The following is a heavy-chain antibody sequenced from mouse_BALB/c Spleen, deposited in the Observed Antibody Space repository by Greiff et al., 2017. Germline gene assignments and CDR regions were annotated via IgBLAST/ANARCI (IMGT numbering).Heavy chain of an antibody. J-gene: IGHJ4*01. V-gene: IGHV5-17*02. CDR3: ARSDYYGSSYYYAMDY. CDR2: ISSGSSTI. CDR1: GFTFSSFG. Sequence: EVKLVESGGGLVQPGGSRKLSCAASGFTFSSFGMHWVRQAPEKGLEWVAYISSGSSTIYYADTVKGRFTISRDNPKNTLFLQMTSLRSEDTAMYYCARSDYYGSSYYYAMDYWGQGTSVTVSS. D-gene: IGHD1-1*01.